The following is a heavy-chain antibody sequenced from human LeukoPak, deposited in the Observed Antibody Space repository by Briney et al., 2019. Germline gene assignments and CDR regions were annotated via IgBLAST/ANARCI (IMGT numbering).Heavy chain of an antibody. CDR2: ISYDGSNK. V-gene: IGHV3-30-3*01. CDR3: ARATYGDYGYYFDY. CDR1: GFTFSSYA. D-gene: IGHD4-17*01. Sequence: PGGSLRLSCAASGFTFSSYAMHWVRQAPGKGLEWVAVISYDGSNKYYADSVKGRFTISRDNSKNTLYLQMNSLRAEDTAVYYCARATYGDYGYYFDYWGQGTLVTVSS. J-gene: IGHJ4*02.